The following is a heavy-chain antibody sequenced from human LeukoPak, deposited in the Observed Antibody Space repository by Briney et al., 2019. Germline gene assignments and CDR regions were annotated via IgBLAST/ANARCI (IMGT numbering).Heavy chain of an antibody. CDR2: INTNTGNP. Sequence: ASVKVSCKASGNTFTKYAMNWVRQAPGQGLEWMGWINTNTGNPTYAQGFTGRFVFSLDTSDSTAYLQISSLKAEDTAVYYCAISSSWLDYWGQGTLVTVSS. CDR3: AISSSWLDY. D-gene: IGHD6-13*01. CDR1: GNTFTKYA. J-gene: IGHJ4*02. V-gene: IGHV7-4-1*02.